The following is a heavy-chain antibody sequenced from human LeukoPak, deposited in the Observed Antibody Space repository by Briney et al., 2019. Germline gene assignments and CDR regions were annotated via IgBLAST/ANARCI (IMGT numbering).Heavy chain of an antibody. V-gene: IGHV3-7*01. CDR1: GFPLKSHW. D-gene: IGHD5-12*01. CDR2: INQDAGAK. Sequence: GALELSWAASGFPLKSHWMTWVRQAPGKGLEGVANINQDAGAKYYVASVRGRFTISRDNAKNSIYLQMNSLRVDDTAVYYCARWDIRGTAHQLDYWGQGTLVTVSS. J-gene: IGHJ4*02. CDR3: ARWDIRGTAHQLDY.